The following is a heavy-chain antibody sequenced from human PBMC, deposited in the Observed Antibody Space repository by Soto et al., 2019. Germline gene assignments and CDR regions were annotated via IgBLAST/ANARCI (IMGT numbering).Heavy chain of an antibody. V-gene: IGHV3-21*01. CDR2: ISSNSAYI. Sequence: PGGYLILSCAASGFTFRSFTMNWVRQAPGKGLEWVSTISSNSAYIYYTDALKGRFTISRDNAKNSLHLQMNSLRADDTAVYYCTREASRDCSAQGWFDPWGPGTLVTVSS. CDR3: TREASRDCSAQGWFDP. CDR1: GFTFRSFT. J-gene: IGHJ5*02. D-gene: IGHD2-21*02.